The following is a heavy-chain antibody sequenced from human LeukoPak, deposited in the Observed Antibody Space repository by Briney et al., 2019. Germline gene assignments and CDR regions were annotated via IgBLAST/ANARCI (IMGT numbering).Heavy chain of an antibody. CDR3: AKDGQGLTYYFDY. V-gene: IGHV3-74*01. CDR2: IYPDGSIT. D-gene: IGHD3-16*01. Sequence: GGSLRLSCAASGFNFNIYWMHWVRQAPGKGLVWVSRIYPDGSITNYADSVKGRFTISRDNSKNTLYLQMNSLRAEDTAVYYCAKDGQGLTYYFDYWGQGTLVTVSS. CDR1: GFNFNIYW. J-gene: IGHJ4*02.